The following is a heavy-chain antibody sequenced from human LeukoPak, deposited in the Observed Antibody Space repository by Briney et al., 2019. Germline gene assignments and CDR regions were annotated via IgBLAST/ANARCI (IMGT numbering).Heavy chain of an antibody. CDR2: INPNSGGT. J-gene: IGHJ1*01. D-gene: IGHD6-13*01. V-gene: IGHV1-2*02. Sequence: GASVKVSCKASGYTFTGYYMHWVRQAPGQGLEWMGWINPNSGGTNYAQKFQGRVTMTRDTSISTAYMELSRLRSEDTAVYYCARSSAAALSEYFQHWGQGTLVTVSS. CDR1: GYTFTGYY. CDR3: ARSSAAALSEYFQH.